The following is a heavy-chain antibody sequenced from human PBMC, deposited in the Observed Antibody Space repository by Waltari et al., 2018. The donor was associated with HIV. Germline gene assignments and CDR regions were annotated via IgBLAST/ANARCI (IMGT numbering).Heavy chain of an antibody. V-gene: IGHV1-69*01. CDR3: ARLHYYGSGSYYYFDY. CDR1: GGTFSRYA. D-gene: IGHD3-10*01. Sequence: QVQLVQSGAEVKKPGSSVKVSCKASGGTFSRYAISWVRTDAGQGLEWMGGTIPIFGTANDAQKFQGRVTITADESTSTAYMELSSLRSEDTAVYYCARLHYYGSGSYYYFDYWGQGTLVTVSS. J-gene: IGHJ4*02. CDR2: TIPIFGTA.